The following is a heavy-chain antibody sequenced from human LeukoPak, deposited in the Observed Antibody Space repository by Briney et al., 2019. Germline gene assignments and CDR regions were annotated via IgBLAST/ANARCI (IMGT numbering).Heavy chain of an antibody. J-gene: IGHJ4*02. CDR1: GGSMSSSSYY. CDR3: ARHGTVTHRFDY. V-gene: IGHV4-39*01. Sequence: SETLSLTCGVSGGSMSSSSYYWGWIRQPPGKGLEWIGSIYYSGSTCYNPSLKSRVTISVDSSKNQCSLKLSSVTAADTAVYYCARHGTVTHRFDYWGQGTLVTVSS. D-gene: IGHD4-17*01. CDR2: IYYSGST.